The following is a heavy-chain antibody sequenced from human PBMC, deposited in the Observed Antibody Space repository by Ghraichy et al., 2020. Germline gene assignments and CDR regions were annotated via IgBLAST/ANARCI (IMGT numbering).Heavy chain of an antibody. CDR2: VFSSGTT. CDR1: GGSISGFF. D-gene: IGHD2-21*02. CDR3: ARYKYCGSDCARAFDI. V-gene: IGHV4-4*09. J-gene: IGHJ3*02. Sequence: SETLSLTCTVSGGSISGFFWGWIRQSPEMGLEWIAFVFSSGTTDSNPSLKSRVTMSVDRSKNQFSLRLSSVTAADTAVYFCARYKYCGSDCARAFDIWGHGTTVTVSS.